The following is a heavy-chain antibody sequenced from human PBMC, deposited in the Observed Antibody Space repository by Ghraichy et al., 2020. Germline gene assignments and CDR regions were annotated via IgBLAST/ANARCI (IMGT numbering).Heavy chain of an antibody. V-gene: IGHV3-23*01. Sequence: GESLRLSCAASGFTFSSYAMSWVRQAPGKGLEWVSAISGSGGSTYYADSVKGRFTISRDNSKNTLYLQMNSLRAEDTAVYYCAKDLRLSYNYYYYYMDVWGKGTTVTVSS. CDR1: GFTFSSYA. J-gene: IGHJ6*03. CDR3: AKDLRLSYNYYYYYMDV. CDR2: ISGSGGST. D-gene: IGHD6-25*01.